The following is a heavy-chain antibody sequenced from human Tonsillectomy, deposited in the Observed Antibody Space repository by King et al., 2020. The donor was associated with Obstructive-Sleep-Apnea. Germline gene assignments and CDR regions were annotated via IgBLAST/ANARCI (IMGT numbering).Heavy chain of an antibody. CDR1: GFTFSSYS. Sequence: VQLVESGGGLVKPGGSLRLSCAASGFTFSSYSMNWVRQAPGKGLEWVSSISSSSSYIYYADSVKGRFTISRDNAKNSLYLQMNSLRAEDTAVYYCARDLGYCSSTSCYPPGYYGMDVWGQGTTVTVSS. CDR2: ISSSSSYI. J-gene: IGHJ6*02. D-gene: IGHD2-2*01. CDR3: ARDLGYCSSTSCYPPGYYGMDV. V-gene: IGHV3-21*01.